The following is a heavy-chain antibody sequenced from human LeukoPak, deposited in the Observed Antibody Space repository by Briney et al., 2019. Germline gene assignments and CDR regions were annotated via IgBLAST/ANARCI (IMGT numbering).Heavy chain of an antibody. CDR3: ARGEVVMDY. D-gene: IGHD2-21*01. V-gene: IGHV3-21*01. CDR2: ISSSSSYI. CDR1: GFSFSIHG. Sequence: GGSLTLSCAASGFSFSIHGMGWVRRAPGKGLEWVSSISSSSSYIYYADSVKGRFTISRDNAKNSLYLQMNSLRAEDTAVYYCARGEVVMDYWGQGTLVTVSS. J-gene: IGHJ4*02.